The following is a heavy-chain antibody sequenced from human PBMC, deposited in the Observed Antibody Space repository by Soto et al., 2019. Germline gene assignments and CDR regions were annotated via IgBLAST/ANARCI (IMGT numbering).Heavy chain of an antibody. CDR1: GYTFTSYG. CDR3: ARGVFSGHV. V-gene: IGHV1-69*13. Sequence: ASVKVSCKASGYTFTSYGISWVRQAPGQGLEWMGGIIPIFGTANYAQKFQGRVTITADESTSTAYMELSSLRSEDTAVYYCARGVFSGHVWGQGTTVTVSS. J-gene: IGHJ6*02. CDR2: IIPIFGTA.